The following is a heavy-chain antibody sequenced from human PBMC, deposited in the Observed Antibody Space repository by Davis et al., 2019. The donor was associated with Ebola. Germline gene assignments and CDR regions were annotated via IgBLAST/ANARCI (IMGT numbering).Heavy chain of an antibody. CDR1: GITFDDYA. CDR2: ISWNSGTI. D-gene: IGHD4-11*01. J-gene: IGHJ4*02. V-gene: IGHV3-9*01. CDR3: ARDSSDYSNDY. Sequence: SLKISCLASGITFDDYAMHWVRQPPGKGLEWVSGISWNSGTIAYVDSVKGRFTISRDNAKNSLYLQMNSLRAEDTAVYYCARDSSDYSNDYWGQGTLVTVSS.